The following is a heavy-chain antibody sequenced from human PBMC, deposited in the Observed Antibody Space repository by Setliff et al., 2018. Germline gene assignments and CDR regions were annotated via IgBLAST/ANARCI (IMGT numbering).Heavy chain of an antibody. CDR3: ASHDGSYVTESDLPTDY. CDR2: IIPFFGNT. CDR1: GGTFGSSA. Sequence: SVKVSCKVSGGTFGSSAFTWVRQAPGPGLEYMGGIIPFFGNTNYAQKLQGKVTMTKDTSTSTVYMDMSSLRSEYTAVYYCASHDGSYVTESDLPTDYWGQGTLVTVSS. J-gene: IGHJ4*02. V-gene: IGHV1-69*05. D-gene: IGHD1-26*01.